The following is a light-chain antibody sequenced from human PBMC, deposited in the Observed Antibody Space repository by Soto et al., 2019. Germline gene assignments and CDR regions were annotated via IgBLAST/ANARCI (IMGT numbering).Light chain of an antibody. CDR1: SGHSNYA. CDR2: LNSDGSH. J-gene: IGLJ2*01. V-gene: IGLV4-69*01. CDR3: QTWGFGIVV. Sequence: QLVLTQSPSASASLGASVKLTCTLSSGHSNYAIAWHQQQSEKGPRYLMKLNSDGSHSKGDGIPDRLSGSSSGAERYLTISRLQSEDEAAYNCQTWGFGIVVFGGGAKLTVL.